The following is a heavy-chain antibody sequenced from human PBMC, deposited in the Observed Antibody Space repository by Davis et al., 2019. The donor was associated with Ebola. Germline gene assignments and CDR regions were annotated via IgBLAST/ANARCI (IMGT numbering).Heavy chain of an antibody. CDR1: GFNFKNAW. J-gene: IGHJ4*02. CDR2: IKSESDGATT. V-gene: IGHV3-15*06. D-gene: IGHD1-1*01. CDR3: TTEALVPYNNDY. Sequence: GESLKISCEVSGFNFKNAWMNWVRQAPGKGLQWVGRIKSESDGATTKYLAPVKGRFTISRDDSKNTLYLQMNSLKSEDTGVYYCTTEALVPYNNDYWGQGTLVTVSS.